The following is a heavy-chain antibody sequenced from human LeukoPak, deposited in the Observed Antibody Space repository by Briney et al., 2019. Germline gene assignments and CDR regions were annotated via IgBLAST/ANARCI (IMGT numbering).Heavy chain of an antibody. Sequence: PGGSPTLSCALSGLTFSYYTIQPGCQGPGGGLGRVAVISYDGSKKYYADSVKGRFTITRDNTKNTLYLQMNRLRAEDTAVYYCARVLNYYGSSGYYFSYWGQGTLVTVSS. CDR3: ARVLNYYGSSGYYFSY. J-gene: IGHJ4*02. CDR1: GLTFSYYT. D-gene: IGHD3-22*01. CDR2: ISYDGSKK. V-gene: IGHV3-30-3*01.